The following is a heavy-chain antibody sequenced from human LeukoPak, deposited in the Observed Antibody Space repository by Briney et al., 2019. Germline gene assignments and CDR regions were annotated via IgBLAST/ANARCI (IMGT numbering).Heavy chain of an antibody. Sequence: PGGSLRLSCAASGFTFSSYDMHWVRQATGKGLEWVSAIGTAGDTYYPGSVKGRFTISRENAKNSLYLQMNSLRAGDTAVYYCAREGWAGTGIDYWGQGTLVTVSS. D-gene: IGHD6-19*01. CDR1: GFTFSSYD. CDR2: IGTAGDT. V-gene: IGHV3-13*01. CDR3: AREGWAGTGIDY. J-gene: IGHJ4*02.